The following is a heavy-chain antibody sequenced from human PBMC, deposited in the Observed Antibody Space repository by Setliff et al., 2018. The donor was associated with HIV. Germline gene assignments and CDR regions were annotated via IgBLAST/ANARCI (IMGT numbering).Heavy chain of an antibody. CDR2: INPNNGGT. CDR1: GYTFTGYY. J-gene: IGHJ4*02. Sequence: ASVKVSCKASGYTFTGYYMHWVRQAPGQGLEWMGWINPNNGGTNYAQKFQGRVTMTRDTSISTAYMELSRLRSDDTAVYYCARDHYDSSGYIFFPGLPDYWGQGTLVTVS. D-gene: IGHD3-22*01. CDR3: ARDHYDSSGYIFFPGLPDY. V-gene: IGHV1-2*02.